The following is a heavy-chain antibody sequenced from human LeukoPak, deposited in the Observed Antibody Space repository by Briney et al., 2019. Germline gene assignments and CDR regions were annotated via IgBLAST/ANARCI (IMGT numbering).Heavy chain of an antibody. CDR3: ARGRSTGYPYYFEY. V-gene: IGHV1-8*01. CDR1: GYTFTSYD. Sequence: ASVKVSCKASGYTFTSYDINWVRQATGQGLEWMGWMNPNSGNTGYAQKFQGRVTMTRNTSISTAHMELSSLRSEDTAVYYCARGRSTGYPYYFEYWGQGTLVTVSS. CDR2: MNPNSGNT. J-gene: IGHJ4*02. D-gene: IGHD5-12*01.